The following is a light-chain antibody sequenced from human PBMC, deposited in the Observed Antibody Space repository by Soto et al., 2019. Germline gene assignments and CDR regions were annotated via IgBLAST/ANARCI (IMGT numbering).Light chain of an antibody. J-gene: IGKJ4*01. V-gene: IGKV3-11*01. CDR1: QTVSSY. CDR3: QQRSNWPLT. Sequence: EIVLTQSPATLSLSPGERATLSCRASQTVSSYLAWYQQKPGQAPRPLIYDASNRATGIPARFTGSGSGTDFTLTISSLETEDFAVYYCQQRSNWPLTFGGGTKVDIK. CDR2: DAS.